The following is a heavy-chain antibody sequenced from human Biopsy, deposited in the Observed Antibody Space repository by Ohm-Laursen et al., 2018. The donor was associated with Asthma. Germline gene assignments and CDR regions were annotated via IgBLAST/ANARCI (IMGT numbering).Heavy chain of an antibody. CDR1: GGTFSNFA. CDR3: ARCQVGYSSGWSLLLKKIYYSGMDV. D-gene: IGHD6-19*01. V-gene: IGHV1-69*01. CDR2: IMTVFGTT. Sequence: ASSVEVSCKVPGGTFSNFAISWVRQAPGQGLEWLGGIMTVFGTTNYAQKFQGRVTITADESTSTAYMEVTSLRSEDTAIYYCARCQVGYSSGWSLLLKKIYYSGMDVWGQGTAVTVSS. J-gene: IGHJ6*02.